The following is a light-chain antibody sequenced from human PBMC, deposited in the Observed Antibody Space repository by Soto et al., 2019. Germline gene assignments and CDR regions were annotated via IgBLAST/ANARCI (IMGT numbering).Light chain of an antibody. Sequence: EVLMTQSPVTLSVSPGERATLSCSASQSVGNNLAWYQQKPGQAPRLLIYDTSIRATGIPARFSGSGSGTEFTLTISSLQSEDFAVYFCQKYNNWPETFGQGTKVDIK. CDR1: QSVGNN. CDR2: DTS. CDR3: QKYNNWPET. V-gene: IGKV3-15*01. J-gene: IGKJ1*01.